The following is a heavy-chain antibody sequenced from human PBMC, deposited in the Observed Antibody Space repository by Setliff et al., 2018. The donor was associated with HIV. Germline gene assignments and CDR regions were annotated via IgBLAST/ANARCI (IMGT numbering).Heavy chain of an antibody. Sequence: SETLSLTCTVSGGSITSSTYYWDWIRQPPGKGLEWIGSIFYSGSTYYNPSVKSRVTISIDTSKNQFSLRLSSVTAADTAVYYCARDHKYYYDSSGLDYWGQGTLVTAPQ. V-gene: IGHV4-39*07. D-gene: IGHD3-22*01. CDR1: GGSITSSTYY. CDR2: IFYSGST. CDR3: ARDHKYYYDSSGLDY. J-gene: IGHJ4*02.